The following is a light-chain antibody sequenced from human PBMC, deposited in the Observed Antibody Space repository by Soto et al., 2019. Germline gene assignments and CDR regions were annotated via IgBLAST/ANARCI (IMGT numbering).Light chain of an antibody. V-gene: IGKV1-5*01. Sequence: DIQLTQSPSTQSASVGARVTITCRASQTIDKKLAWYQQKPGKAPKLLIFDASTLQTGVPVRFSGSGAETECSLSSNSLPRDDFGTYFCQKYDFYWTFGQGTKVEI. CDR1: QTIDKK. CDR2: DAS. CDR3: QKYDFYWT. J-gene: IGKJ1*01.